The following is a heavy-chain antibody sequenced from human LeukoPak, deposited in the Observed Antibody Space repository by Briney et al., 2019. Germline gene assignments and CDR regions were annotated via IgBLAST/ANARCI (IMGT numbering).Heavy chain of an antibody. CDR1: GFTFSSYG. CDR2: IWYDGSNK. J-gene: IGHJ4*02. D-gene: IGHD3-22*01. CDR3: AREQYNYYDSSGYADFDY. V-gene: IGHV3-33*01. Sequence: GGSLRLSCAASGFTFSSYGMHWVRQAPGKGLEWVAVIWYDGSNKYYADSVKGRFTISRDNAKNPLYLQMNSLRAEDTAVYYCAREQYNYYDSSGYADFDYWGQGTLVTVSS.